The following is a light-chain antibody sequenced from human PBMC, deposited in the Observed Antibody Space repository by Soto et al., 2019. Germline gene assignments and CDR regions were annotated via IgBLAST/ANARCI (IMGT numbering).Light chain of an antibody. CDR1: QSVNGN. CDR2: SVS. J-gene: IGKJ2*01. CDR3: HQYNKWPPYT. V-gene: IGKV3-15*01. Sequence: IVLTQSPATLSVSPGESATLSCRASQSVNGNIAWYQQKPGQAPRLLMYSVSIRATGVPARCSGSATGTEFTLTISSLQSEDFAVYFCHQYNKWPPYTFGQGTKLEIK.